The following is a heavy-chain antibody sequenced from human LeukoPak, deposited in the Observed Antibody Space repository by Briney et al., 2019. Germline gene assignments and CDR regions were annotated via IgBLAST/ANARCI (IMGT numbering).Heavy chain of an antibody. CDR2: IIPILGIA. CDR1: GGTFSSYT. V-gene: IGHV1-69*04. J-gene: IGHJ4*02. Sequence: KPGASVKVSCKGSGGTFSSYTISWGRQAPGQGVEWVGRIIPILGIANYAQKFQGRVTITADKSTSTAYMELSSLRSEDTAVYYCAREFDFWSGYLDYWGQGTLVTVSS. D-gene: IGHD3-3*01. CDR3: AREFDFWSGYLDY.